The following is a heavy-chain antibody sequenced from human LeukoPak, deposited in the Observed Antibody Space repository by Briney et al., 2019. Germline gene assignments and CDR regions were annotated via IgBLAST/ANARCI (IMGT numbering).Heavy chain of an antibody. CDR1: GYTFTNYG. D-gene: IGHD2-8*01. CDR2: ISAYNGNT. V-gene: IGHV1-18*01. CDR3: ARDPCANGVCYFDF. Sequence: GASVKVSCKASGYTFTNYGISWVRQAPGQELEWMGWISAYNGNTNYAQKLQGRVTMTTDTSTSTAYMELRSLRSDDTAVYYCARDPCANGVCYFDFWGQGTLVTVSS. J-gene: IGHJ4*02.